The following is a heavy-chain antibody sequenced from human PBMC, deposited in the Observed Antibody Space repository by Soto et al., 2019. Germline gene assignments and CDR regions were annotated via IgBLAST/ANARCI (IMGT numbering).Heavy chain of an antibody. Sequence: GGSLRLSCAASGFTFSSYSMNWVRQAPGKGLEWVSSISSSSSYIYYADSVKGRFTISRDNAKNSLYLQMNSLRAEDTAVYYCARSSGDYVFDIWGQGTMVTVSS. CDR1: GFTFSSYS. J-gene: IGHJ3*02. D-gene: IGHD4-17*01. CDR2: ISSSSSYI. V-gene: IGHV3-21*01. CDR3: ARSSGDYVFDI.